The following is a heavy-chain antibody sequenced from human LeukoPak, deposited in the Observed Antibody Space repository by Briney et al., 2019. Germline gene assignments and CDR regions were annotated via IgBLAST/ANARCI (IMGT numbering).Heavy chain of an antibody. CDR3: ARDAAPYCDSDCYVLDI. CDR2: TYYKSKWYN. J-gene: IGHJ3*02. V-gene: IGHV6-1*01. Sequence: SQTLSLTCVISGDSVSSSTATWNWIRHSPSRGLEWLGRTYYKSKWYNDYAVFVKSRITIKPDTSKNQFSLQLNSVSPDDTAVYYCARDAAPYCDSDCYVLDIWGQGTMVTVS. D-gene: IGHD2-21*01. CDR1: GDSVSSSTAT.